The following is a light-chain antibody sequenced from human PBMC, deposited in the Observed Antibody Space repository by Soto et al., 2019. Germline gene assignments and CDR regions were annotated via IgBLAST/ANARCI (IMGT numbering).Light chain of an antibody. CDR2: EVN. V-gene: IGLV2-14*01. J-gene: IGLJ1*01. CDR3: SSFSSSSTPYV. CDR1: STDVGGYKY. Sequence: SALTQPASVSGSPGQSITISCTGTSTDVGGYKYVSWYQQHPGTAPKLMIFEVNGRPSGVSDRFSGSKSGNTASLTISGLQPEDEADYYCSSFSSSSTPYVFGTGTKVTV.